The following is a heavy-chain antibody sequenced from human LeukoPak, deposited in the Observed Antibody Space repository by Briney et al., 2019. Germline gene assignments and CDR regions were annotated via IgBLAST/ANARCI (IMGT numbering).Heavy chain of an antibody. CDR3: ATTIAVAGRKYYYYYYMDV. J-gene: IGHJ6*03. CDR2: MNPNSGNT. V-gene: IGHV1-8*03. D-gene: IGHD6-19*01. CDR1: GYTFTSYD. Sequence: GASVKVSCKASGYTFTSYDINWVRQATGQGLEWMGWMNPNSGNTGYAQKFQGRVTITRNTSISTAYMELSSLRSEDTAVYYCATTIAVAGRKYYYYYYMDVWGKGTTVTISS.